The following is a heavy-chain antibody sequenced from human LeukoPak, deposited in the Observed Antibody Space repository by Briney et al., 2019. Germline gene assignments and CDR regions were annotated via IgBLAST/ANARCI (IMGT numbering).Heavy chain of an antibody. D-gene: IGHD3-10*01. V-gene: IGHV3-53*01. J-gene: IGHJ5*02. Sequence: GGSLRLSCAASGFTVSSNYMSWVRQAPGKGLEWVSVIYSGGSTYYADSVKGRFTISRDNAKNSLYLQMNSLRAEDTAVYYCASAYYYGSGSYTYNWFDPWGQGTLVTVSS. CDR3: ASAYYYGSGSYTYNWFDP. CDR2: IYSGGST. CDR1: GFTVSSNY.